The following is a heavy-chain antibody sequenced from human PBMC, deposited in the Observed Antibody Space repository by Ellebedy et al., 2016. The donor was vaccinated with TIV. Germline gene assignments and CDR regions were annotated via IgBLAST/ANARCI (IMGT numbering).Heavy chain of an antibody. V-gene: IGHV3-15*01. Sequence: PGGSLRLSCAASGFTFSNAWMSWVRQVPGKGLEWVGRLKSKTDGGTTDYAAPVKGRFTISRDDSKNTLYLQMNSLKTEDTAVYYCTTEGDYEGLDDYWGQGTLVTVSS. CDR1: GFTFSNAW. CDR2: LKSKTDGGTT. J-gene: IGHJ4*02. CDR3: TTEGDYEGLDDY. D-gene: IGHD4-17*01.